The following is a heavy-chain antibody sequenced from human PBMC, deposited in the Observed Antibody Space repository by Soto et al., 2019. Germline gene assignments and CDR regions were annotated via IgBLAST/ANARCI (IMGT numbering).Heavy chain of an antibody. CDR1: GFTFSSYG. CDR3: AKDSYQLLPLFGGMDV. J-gene: IGHJ6*02. Sequence: QVQLVESGGGVVQPGRSLRLSCAASGFTFSSYGMHWVRQAPGKGLEWVAVISYDGSNKYYADSVKGRFTISRDNSKNTLDLQMNSLRAEDTAVYYCAKDSYQLLPLFGGMDVWGQGTTVTVSS. V-gene: IGHV3-30*18. D-gene: IGHD2-2*01. CDR2: ISYDGSNK.